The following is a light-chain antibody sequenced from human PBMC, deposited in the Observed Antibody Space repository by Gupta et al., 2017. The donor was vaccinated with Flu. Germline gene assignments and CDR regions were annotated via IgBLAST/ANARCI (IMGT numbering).Light chain of an antibody. CDR1: QSVSNNY. J-gene: IGKJ2*01. CDR2: GAS. Sequence: EIVLTQSPGTLSLSPGEGATLSCRASQSVSNNYLAWYQQKPGQAPRLLIYGASSRATGIPDRFSGSGSGTDFTLTITRLEPEDFAVYYCQQFGSSLYTFGQGTKLEIK. CDR3: QQFGSSLYT. V-gene: IGKV3-20*01.